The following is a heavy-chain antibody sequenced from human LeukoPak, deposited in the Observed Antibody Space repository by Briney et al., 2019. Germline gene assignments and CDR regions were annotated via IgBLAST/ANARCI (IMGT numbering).Heavy chain of an antibody. Sequence: GGSLRLSCVASGFTFRNCGMTWVRQAPGKGLEWVSTISGSDDGTYYADSVRGRFTISRDNSKNTLCLQMKALGGEDTATYYCAKRGPIYSSTPGNYFDYWGQGTLVTVSS. J-gene: IGHJ4*02. CDR1: GFTFRNCG. D-gene: IGHD3-10*01. V-gene: IGHV3-23*01. CDR3: AKRGPIYSSTPGNYFDY. CDR2: ISGSDDGT.